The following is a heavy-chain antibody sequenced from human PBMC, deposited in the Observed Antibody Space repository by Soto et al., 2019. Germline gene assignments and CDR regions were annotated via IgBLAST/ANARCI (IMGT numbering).Heavy chain of an antibody. J-gene: IGHJ4*02. CDR1: GGSIINYY. D-gene: IGHD5-12*01. Sequence: SETLSLTCTVSGGSIINYYWIWIRQPAGKGLEWIGRIDASGSTTYNPSLKSRISMSVDTSRNQFSLDLSSMTAADTAVYYCARGMSVYDYIFQYWGPGTLVTVSS. CDR2: IDASGST. CDR3: ARGMSVYDYIFQY. V-gene: IGHV4-4*07.